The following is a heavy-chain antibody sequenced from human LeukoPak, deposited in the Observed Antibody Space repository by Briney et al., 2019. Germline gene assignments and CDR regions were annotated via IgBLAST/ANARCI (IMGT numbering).Heavy chain of an antibody. CDR3: ARGSGLFEY. D-gene: IGHD3-10*01. Sequence: PSETLSLTCSVSGDSINTYYWSWIRQPPGKGLEWIGYIFYSGSTKYNPSLTGLVTISVDTSNNLFSLNVSSVTAADTAVYYCARGSGLFEYWGQGTLVTVSS. V-gene: IGHV4-59*01. CDR2: IFYSGST. J-gene: IGHJ4*02. CDR1: GDSINTYY.